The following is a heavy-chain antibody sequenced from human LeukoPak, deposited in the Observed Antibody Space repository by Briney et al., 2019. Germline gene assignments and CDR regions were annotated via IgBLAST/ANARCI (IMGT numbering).Heavy chain of an antibody. CDR2: IYYSGST. V-gene: IGHV4-59*08. CDR3: ARPSSDGSYYY. CDR1: VCSISSYY. J-gene: IGHJ4*02. Sequence: MPSETLSLTFTVPVCSISSYYWSWIRQPPGKGLEWNGHIYYSGSTNYNPPLKSRLTISVDPSKNQLSLKLSAVTAEDSAVYYCARPSSDGSYYYWGQGTLVTV. D-gene: IGHD1-26*01.